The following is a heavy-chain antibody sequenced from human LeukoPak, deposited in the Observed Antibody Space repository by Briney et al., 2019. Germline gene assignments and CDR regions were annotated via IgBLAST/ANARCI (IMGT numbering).Heavy chain of an antibody. CDR2: IYYSGST. CDR1: GGSISSGGYY. V-gene: IGHV4-31*03. Sequence: SETLSLTCTVSGGSISSGGYYWSRIRQHPGKGLEWIGYIYYSGSTYYNPSLKSRVTISVDTSKNQFSLKLSSVTAADTAVYYCARVFYYYGSGSYYPNQTPTQSYYFDYWGQGTLVTVSS. J-gene: IGHJ4*02. CDR3: ARVFYYYGSGSYYPNQTPTQSYYFDY. D-gene: IGHD3-10*01.